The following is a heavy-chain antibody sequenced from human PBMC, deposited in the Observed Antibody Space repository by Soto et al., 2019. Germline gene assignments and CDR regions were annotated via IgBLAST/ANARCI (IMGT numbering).Heavy chain of an antibody. CDR3: ASGEYCGGDCSFDY. D-gene: IGHD2-21*02. Sequence: SETLPLTCTVAGGSISSYYWSWIRQPPGKGLEWIGYIYYSGSTNYNPSLKGRVTISVDTSKNQFSLKLSSVTAADTAVYYCASGEYCGGDCSFDYWGQGTLVTVS. CDR1: GGSISSYY. J-gene: IGHJ4*02. CDR2: IYYSGST. V-gene: IGHV4-59*01.